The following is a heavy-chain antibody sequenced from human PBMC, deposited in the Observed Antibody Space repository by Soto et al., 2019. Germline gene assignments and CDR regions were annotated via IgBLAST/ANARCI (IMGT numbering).Heavy chain of an antibody. CDR3: ARDPLQQRWFGP. V-gene: IGHV1-2*02. CDR2: IDPNNGAT. Sequence: GASVEVSCKASGYTFSDYYMSWVRQAPGQGLEWMGWIDPNNGATNYAQKFQGRVTMTRDTSISTVYMELSRLGFDDTAVYYCARDPLQQRWFGPWGQGTPVTVSS. D-gene: IGHD6-13*01. J-gene: IGHJ5*02. CDR1: GYTFSDYY.